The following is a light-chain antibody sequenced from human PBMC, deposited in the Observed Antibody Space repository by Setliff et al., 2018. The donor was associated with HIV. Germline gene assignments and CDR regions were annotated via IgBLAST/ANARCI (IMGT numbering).Light chain of an antibody. Sequence: QSALTQPRSVSGSPGQSVTIPCTGTSSDVGYYNFVTWYQQHPGKVPKLIIDDVTRRPPGVPDRFSGSRSGNMASLTISGLQAEDEADYYCSSFAGRLHVFGTGTKVTVL. CDR1: SSDVGYYNF. V-gene: IGLV2-11*01. CDR3: SSFAGRLHV. J-gene: IGLJ1*01. CDR2: DVT.